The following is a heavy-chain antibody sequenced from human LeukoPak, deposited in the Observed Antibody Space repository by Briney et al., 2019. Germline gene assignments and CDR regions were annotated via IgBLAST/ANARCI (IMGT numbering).Heavy chain of an antibody. V-gene: IGHV4-39*07. CDR2: IYYSGST. J-gene: IGHJ6*03. Sequence: SETLSPTCTVSGGSISSSSYYWGWIRQPPGKGLEWIGSIYYSGSTYYNPSLKSRVTISVDTSKNQFSLKLSSVTAADTAVYYCARAAGYSSSWYTYYYYYYYMDVWGKGTTVTVPS. D-gene: IGHD6-13*01. CDR1: GGSISSSSYY. CDR3: ARAAGYSSSWYTYYYYYYYMDV.